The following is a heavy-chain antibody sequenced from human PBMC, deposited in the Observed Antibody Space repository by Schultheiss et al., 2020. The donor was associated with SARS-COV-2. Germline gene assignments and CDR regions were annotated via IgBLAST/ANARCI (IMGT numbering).Heavy chain of an antibody. Sequence: SETLSLTCAVSGGSISSGGYSWSWIRQSPGRGLEWIGYIYHGGGTRYHPSLQSRVTISLDTSKNLFSLRLVSLIAADTAIYYCARVDLETALVGGLDVWGQGSTVTVSS. CDR1: GGSISSGGYS. V-gene: IGHV4-61*08. D-gene: IGHD5-18*01. J-gene: IGHJ6*02. CDR2: IYHGGGT. CDR3: ARVDLETALVGGLDV.